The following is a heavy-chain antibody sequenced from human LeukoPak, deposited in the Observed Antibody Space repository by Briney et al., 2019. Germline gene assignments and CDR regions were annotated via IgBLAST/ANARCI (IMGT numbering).Heavy chain of an antibody. V-gene: IGHV1-2*02. CDR3: GRDFRYSLDY. CDR2: INPDSGGT. Sequence: GASVKVSRKASGYTFTGYYMHWVRQAPGQGLEWMGWINPDSGGTKLAQKFQGRVTMTRDTSISTAYMELSRLRSDDTAVYYCGRDFRYSLDYWGQGTLVTVSS. CDR1: GYTFTGYY. D-gene: IGHD3-16*02. J-gene: IGHJ4*02.